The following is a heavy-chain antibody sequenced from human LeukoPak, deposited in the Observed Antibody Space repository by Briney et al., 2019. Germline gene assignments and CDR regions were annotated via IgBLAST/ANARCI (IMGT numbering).Heavy chain of an antibody. D-gene: IGHD6-13*01. CDR3: VKYQLRHGSSWRDAFEI. Sequence: GGSLTLSCAASALTFSSYAMSWVRQAPGKGLEWVSVTSGCGYSTYYSGSVKGRFTMRRDHSENTLYLQMNALMTGRTAVSYCVKYQLRHGSSWRDAFEIWGQGTMVTVSS. CDR2: TSGCGYST. V-gene: IGHV3-23*01. CDR1: ALTFSSYA. J-gene: IGHJ3*02.